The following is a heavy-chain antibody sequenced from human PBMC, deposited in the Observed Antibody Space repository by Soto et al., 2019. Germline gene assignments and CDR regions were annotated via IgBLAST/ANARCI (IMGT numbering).Heavy chain of an antibody. CDR1: GGSISSYY. D-gene: IGHD3-10*01. V-gene: IGHV4-59*01. CDR2: IYYSGST. Sequence: SETLSLTCTVSGGSISSYYWSWIRQPPGKGLEWIGYIYYSGSTNYNPSLKSRVTISVDTSKNQFSLKLSSVTAADTAVYYCARGSVVRGIDYSGQATLVSVSS. J-gene: IGHJ4*02. CDR3: ARGSVVRGIDY.